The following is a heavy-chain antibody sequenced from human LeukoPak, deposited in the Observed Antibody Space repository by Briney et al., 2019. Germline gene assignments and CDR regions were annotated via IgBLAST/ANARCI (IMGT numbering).Heavy chain of an antibody. CDR1: GFTFSTFT. CDR3: TRTSGPVGAFDI. V-gene: IGHV3-21*01. J-gene: IGHJ3*02. D-gene: IGHD7-27*01. Sequence: GGSLRLSCAASGFTFSTFTLNWVRQAPGKGLEWVSSIPSSISDMSYADSVKGRFTFSRDNAKNSLYLQMNRLRAEDTAVYYCTRTSGPVGAFDIWGQGTMVTVSS. CDR2: IPSSISDM.